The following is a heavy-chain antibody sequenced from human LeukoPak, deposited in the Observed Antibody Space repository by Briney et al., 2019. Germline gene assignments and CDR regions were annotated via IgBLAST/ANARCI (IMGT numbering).Heavy chain of an antibody. V-gene: IGHV3-21*01. Sequence: PGGSLRLSCAASGFSFSSYSMNWVRQALGKGLEWVSSISSGSSYIFYADSVQGRFTISRDNAKNSLYLQMNSLRAEDRAVYYCARGGSGRTQDDTFDVWGQGTMVTVSS. J-gene: IGHJ3*01. D-gene: IGHD3-10*01. CDR3: ARGGSGRTQDDTFDV. CDR1: GFSFSSYS. CDR2: ISSGSSYI.